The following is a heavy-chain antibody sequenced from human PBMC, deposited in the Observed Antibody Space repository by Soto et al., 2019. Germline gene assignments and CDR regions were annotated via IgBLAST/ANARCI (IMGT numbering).Heavy chain of an antibody. Sequence: QLQLQESGSGLVKPSQTLSLTCYVSGGPVSSAGYFWTWIRQPPGRGLEWIGYIQHGGSTSYNPSLKSRVKISLSRSKNHFSLNLGSATAADTAVDYCAVRLPLCAYKGVFYGLDVWGQGTTVTVSS. CDR1: GGPVSSAGYF. CDR2: IQHGGST. J-gene: IGHJ6*02. V-gene: IGHV4-30-2*01. D-gene: IGHD1-1*01. CDR3: AVRLPLCAYKGVFYGLDV.